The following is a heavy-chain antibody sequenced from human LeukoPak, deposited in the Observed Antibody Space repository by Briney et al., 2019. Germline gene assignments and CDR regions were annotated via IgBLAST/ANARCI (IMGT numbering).Heavy chain of an antibody. Sequence: SETLSLTCAVYGGSFSGYYWSWIRQPPGKGLEWIGEINHRGSTNYNPSLKRRVTILKNTSKNQFSLKLRSVTVADTAVYYCARVKPVAGTLPHLLDYWGQGTLVTVSS. J-gene: IGHJ4*02. D-gene: IGHD6-19*01. CDR2: INHRGST. CDR1: GGSFSGYY. V-gene: IGHV4-34*01. CDR3: ARVKPVAGTLPHLLDY.